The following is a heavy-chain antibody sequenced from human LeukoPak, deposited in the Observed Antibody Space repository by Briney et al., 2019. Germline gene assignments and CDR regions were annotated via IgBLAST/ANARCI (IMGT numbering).Heavy chain of an antibody. CDR1: GYTFTSYG. V-gene: IGHV1-18*01. D-gene: IGHD3-22*01. Sequence: GASVRVSCKASGYTFTSYGISWVRQAPGQGLEWMGWISAYNGNTNYAQKLQGRVTMTTDTSTSTAYMELKSLRSDDTAVYYCARTRSSGYSDYWGQGTLVTVSS. J-gene: IGHJ4*02. CDR2: ISAYNGNT. CDR3: ARTRSSGYSDY.